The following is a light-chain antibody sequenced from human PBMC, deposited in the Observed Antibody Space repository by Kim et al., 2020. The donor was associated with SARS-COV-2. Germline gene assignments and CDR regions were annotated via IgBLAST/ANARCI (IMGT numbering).Light chain of an antibody. J-gene: IGLJ2*01. CDR1: ELGDKY. Sequence: VSVSPGQTASITCSGYELGDKYACWYQQKPGQPPVLVIYQDSRRPSGIPERFSGSNSGNTATLTISGTQAMDEADYYCQAWDSSVIFGGGTQLTVL. CDR2: QDS. CDR3: QAWDSSVI. V-gene: IGLV3-1*01.